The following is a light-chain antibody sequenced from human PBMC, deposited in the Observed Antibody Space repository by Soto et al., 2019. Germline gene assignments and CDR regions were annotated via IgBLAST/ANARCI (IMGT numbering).Light chain of an antibody. CDR1: QSIGSW. CDR3: QQYNTWPRT. CDR2: KAS. Sequence: GDRVTIPCRASQSIGSWLAWYQQKPGKAPNLLIYKASSLESGVPSRFSGSGSGTEFTVTISSLQPEDFAIYFCQQYNTWPRTFGQGTKVDIK. V-gene: IGKV1-5*03. J-gene: IGKJ1*01.